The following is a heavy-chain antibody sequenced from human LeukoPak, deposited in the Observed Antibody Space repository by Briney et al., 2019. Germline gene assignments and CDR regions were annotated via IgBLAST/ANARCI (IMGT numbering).Heavy chain of an antibody. J-gene: IGHJ4*02. Sequence: GGSLRLSCAASGFTFSSYAMHWVRQAPGKGLEWVAVISYDGSNKYYADSVKGRFTISRDNSKNTLYLQMNSLRAEDTAVYYCARDVRMVRGVIRDWGQGTLVTVSS. CDR1: GFTFSSYA. CDR2: ISYDGSNK. D-gene: IGHD3-10*01. CDR3: ARDVRMVRGVIRD. V-gene: IGHV3-30*04.